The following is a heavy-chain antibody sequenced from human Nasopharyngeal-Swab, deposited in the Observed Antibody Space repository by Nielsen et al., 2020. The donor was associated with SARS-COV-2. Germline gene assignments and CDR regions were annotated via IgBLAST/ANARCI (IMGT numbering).Heavy chain of an antibody. V-gene: IGHV4-59*08. CDR3: ARASTVTTFFDL. CDR1: GGSINNAY. CDR2: IYSNGNT. D-gene: IGHD4-17*01. Sequence: SETLSLTCTVSGGSINNAYWSWIRQPPGKGLEWIGYIYSNGNTNYNPSLKSRVTISIDTPKNQFSLKLTSVTAADTAVYYCARASTVTTFFDLWGRGTLVTVSS. J-gene: IGHJ2*01.